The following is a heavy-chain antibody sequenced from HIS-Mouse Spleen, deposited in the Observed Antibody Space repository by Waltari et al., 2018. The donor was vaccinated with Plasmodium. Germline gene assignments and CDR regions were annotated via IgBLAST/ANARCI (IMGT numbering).Heavy chain of an antibody. CDR3: ARGSAGDAFDI. D-gene: IGHD6-19*01. J-gene: IGHJ3*02. Sequence: QVQLVQSGAEVKKPGASVKVSCKASGYTFTNYGISWVRQAPGQGVEWMGWGSPYKGNTHFAQKLQGRVTMTTDTSTSTAYMELRSRRSDDTAVYYCARGSAGDAFDIWGQGTMVTVSS. V-gene: IGHV1-18*01. CDR1: GYTFTNYG. CDR2: GSPYKGNT.